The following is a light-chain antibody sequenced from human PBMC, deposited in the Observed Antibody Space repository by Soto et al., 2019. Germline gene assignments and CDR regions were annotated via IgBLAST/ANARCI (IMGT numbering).Light chain of an antibody. Sequence: IQLTQSPSSLSASVGDRVTITCRASQGISSYLAWYQQKPGKAPKLLIYAASTFQSGVPSRFSGSGSGTDFTLTISSLQAEDFATYYCQQLNSYPRTFGQGTKVEIK. CDR1: QGISSY. V-gene: IGKV1-9*01. CDR2: AAS. J-gene: IGKJ1*01. CDR3: QQLNSYPRT.